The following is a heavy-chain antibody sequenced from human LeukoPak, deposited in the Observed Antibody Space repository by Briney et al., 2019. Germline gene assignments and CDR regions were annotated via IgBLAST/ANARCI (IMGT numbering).Heavy chain of an antibody. D-gene: IGHD2-2*02. CDR3: AGVARYCSSTSCYSWWFDP. CDR2: IYYSGST. V-gene: IGHV4-31*03. Sequence: SETLSLTCTVSGGSISSGGYYWSWIRQHPGKGLEWIGYIYYSGSTYYNPSLKSRVTISVDTSKNQFSLKLSSVTAADTAVYYCAGVARYCSSTSCYSWWFDPWGQGTLVTVSS. J-gene: IGHJ5*02. CDR1: GGSISSGGYY.